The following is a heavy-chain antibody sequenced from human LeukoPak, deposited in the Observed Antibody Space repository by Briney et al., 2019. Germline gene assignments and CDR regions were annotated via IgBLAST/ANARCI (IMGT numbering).Heavy chain of an antibody. Sequence: GGSLRLSCAASGFTFSNYAMSWVRQAPGKGLEWVSTISGGGDSTYYADSVEGRFSISIDNSKNTLFLQMNSLRAEDTAIYYCAKLDQWLVRYWGQGTLVTVSS. CDR1: GFTFSNYA. J-gene: IGHJ4*02. V-gene: IGHV3-23*01. CDR2: ISGGGDST. D-gene: IGHD6-19*01. CDR3: AKLDQWLVRY.